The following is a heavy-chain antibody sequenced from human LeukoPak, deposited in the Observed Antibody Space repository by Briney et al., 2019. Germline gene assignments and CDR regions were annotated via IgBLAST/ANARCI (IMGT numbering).Heavy chain of an antibody. CDR1: GGSISSRGYS. Sequence: SRTLSLTCAVSGGSISSRGYSWIWLRQPPGKGLEWIGYIYHRGSTYDSPSFKSRVTISVDRSKHQCSPKLSSVPAAGTAVYYCAGVPRLRYFDSGGWFDPWGQGTLVTVSS. CDR3: AGVPRLRYFDSGGWFDP. D-gene: IGHD3-9*01. V-gene: IGHV4-30-2*01. J-gene: IGHJ5*02. CDR2: IYHRGST.